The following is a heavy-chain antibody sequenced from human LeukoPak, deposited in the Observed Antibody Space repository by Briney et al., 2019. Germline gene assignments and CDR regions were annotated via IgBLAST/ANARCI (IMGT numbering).Heavy chain of an antibody. J-gene: IGHJ4*02. Sequence: PSETLSLTCTVSGGSISSYYWSWIRQTPGKGLEWIGDIYYGGSTNYNPSLKSRVTISVDTSKNQFSLKLSSVTAADTAVYYCARRRGMVYAPHDYWGQGTLVTVSS. V-gene: IGHV4-59*12. D-gene: IGHD2-8*01. CDR2: IYYGGST. CDR3: ARRRGMVYAPHDY. CDR1: GGSISSYY.